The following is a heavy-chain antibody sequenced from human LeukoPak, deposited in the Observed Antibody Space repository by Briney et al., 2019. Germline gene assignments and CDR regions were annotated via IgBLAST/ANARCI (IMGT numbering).Heavy chain of an antibody. J-gene: IGHJ2*01. CDR2: IGHDGAST. CDR1: GYTFYNYA. CDR3: AKYGSGQLWLLGWYFDF. D-gene: IGHD3-16*01. V-gene: IGHV3-23*01. Sequence: GGSLRLSCAASGYTFYNYAVTWVRQAPGKGLEWVSSIGHDGASTHYADSVKGRFTISGDNSKNTVFLQMDSLRAEDTAVYFCAKYGSGQLWLLGWYFDFWGRGTLVSVSS.